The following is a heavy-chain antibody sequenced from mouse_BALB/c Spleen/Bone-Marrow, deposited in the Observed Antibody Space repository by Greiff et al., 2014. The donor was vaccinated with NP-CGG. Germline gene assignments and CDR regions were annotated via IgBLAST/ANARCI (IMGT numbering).Heavy chain of an antibody. CDR2: IDPANGNT. CDR3: ATGFAY. V-gene: IGHV14-3*02. Sequence: EVHLVESGAELVKPGASVKLSCTASGFNIKDTYMHWVKQRPEQGLEWIGRIDPANGNTKYDPKFQGKATITADTSSNTVYLQLSSLTSEDTAVYYCATGFAYWGQGTLVTVSA. J-gene: IGHJ3*01. CDR1: GFNIKDTY.